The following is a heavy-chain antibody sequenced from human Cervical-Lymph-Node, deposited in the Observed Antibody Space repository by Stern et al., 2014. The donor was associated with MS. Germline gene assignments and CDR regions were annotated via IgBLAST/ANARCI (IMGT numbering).Heavy chain of an antibody. V-gene: IGHV1-2*02. CDR3: ARELDDFWTGYYL. D-gene: IGHD3/OR15-3a*01. J-gene: IGHJ4*02. CDR1: GYSFTGYF. Sequence: VQLVESGAEVKKPGASVKVSCKASGYSFTGYFMHWLRQAPGQGLEWLGWINPNRGDTTYARKVQGRVTMTRDTSITTAYMELTRLRSDDTAVYYCARELDDFWTGYYLWGQGTLVTVSS. CDR2: INPNRGDT.